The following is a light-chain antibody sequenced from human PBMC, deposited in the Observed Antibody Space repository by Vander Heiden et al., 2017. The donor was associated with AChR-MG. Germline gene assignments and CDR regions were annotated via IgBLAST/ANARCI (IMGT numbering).Light chain of an antibody. V-gene: IGLV2-8*01. CDR1: SSDVGDYNY. CDR2: EVT. CDR3: SSYAGTNKV. J-gene: IGLJ2*01. Sequence: QSALTQPSSASGSPGQSVTISCTGTSSDVGDYNYDSWYQQHPGKAPKLMIYEVTKRPAGVPDRFSGSNSGNTASLTVSGLQAEDEADYYCSSYAGTNKVFGGGTKLTVL.